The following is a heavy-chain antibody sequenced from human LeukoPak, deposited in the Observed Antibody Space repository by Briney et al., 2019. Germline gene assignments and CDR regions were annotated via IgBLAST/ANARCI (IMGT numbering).Heavy chain of an antibody. CDR2: IIPIFGTA. Sequence: ASVKVSCKASGGTFSSYAISWVRQAPGQGLEWMGGIIPIFGTANYAQKLQGRVTMTTDTSTSTAYMELRSLRSDDTAVYYCARDSYDFWSGYYIHQDWFDPWGQGTLVTVSS. V-gene: IGHV1-69*05. CDR1: GGTFSSYA. J-gene: IGHJ5*02. CDR3: ARDSYDFWSGYYIHQDWFDP. D-gene: IGHD3-3*01.